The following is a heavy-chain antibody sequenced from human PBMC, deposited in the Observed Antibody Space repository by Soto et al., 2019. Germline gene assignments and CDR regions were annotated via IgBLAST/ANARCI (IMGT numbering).Heavy chain of an antibody. V-gene: IGHV3-23*01. D-gene: IGHD2-2*03. J-gene: IGHJ4*02. CDR1: GFTFSSYA. Sequence: GGSLRLSCAASGFTFSSYAMSWVRQAPGKGLEWVSAISGSGGSTYYADSVKGRFTISRDNSKNTLYLQMNSLRAEDTAVYYCAKDRMDIVVVPAPIDYWGQGXLVTVSS. CDR2: ISGSGGST. CDR3: AKDRMDIVVVPAPIDY.